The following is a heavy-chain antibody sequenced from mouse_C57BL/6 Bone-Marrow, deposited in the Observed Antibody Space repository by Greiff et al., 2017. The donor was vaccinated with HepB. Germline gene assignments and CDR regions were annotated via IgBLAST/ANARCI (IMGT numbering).Heavy chain of an antibody. D-gene: IGHD1-1*01. CDR1: GYTFTDYY. CDR2: INPNNGGT. CDR3: ARSGYYGSSYHWYFDV. J-gene: IGHJ1*03. V-gene: IGHV1-26*01. Sequence: VQLQQSGPELVKPGASVKISCKASGYTFTDYYMNWVKQSHGKSLEWIGDINPNNGGTSYNQKFKGKATLTVDKSSSTAYMELRSLTSEDSAVYYCARSGYYGSSYHWYFDVWGTGTTVTVSS.